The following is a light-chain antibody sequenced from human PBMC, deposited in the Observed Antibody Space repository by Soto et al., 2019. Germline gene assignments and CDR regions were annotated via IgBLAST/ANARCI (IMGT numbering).Light chain of an antibody. J-gene: IGKJ2*01. V-gene: IGKV3-20*01. CDR2: SAS. CDR1: QSVSNNS. CDR3: QLYGNSPMFT. Sequence: EIVLTQSPGTLSLSPGERATLSCSASQSVSNNSLAWYLQKPGQAPRLLIYSASSRATGIPDRFGGSGSGTDFTLTISRLQPEDFAVYYCQLYGNSPMFTFGRGTRLEIK.